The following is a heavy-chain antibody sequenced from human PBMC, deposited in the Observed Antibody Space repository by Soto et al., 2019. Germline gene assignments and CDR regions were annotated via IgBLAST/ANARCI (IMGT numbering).Heavy chain of an antibody. D-gene: IGHD2-21*02. CDR2: IHHSGST. Sequence: QVQLQESGPGLVKASQTLSLTCNVSGGSISSGGYYWTWIRQHPGKGLEWIGNIHHSGSTFYNPSLKSRXXXXXXXXXXXXXXXXXSVTAXXXXXXXCVRGVLSWGQGTLVTVSS. J-gene: IGHJ1*01. CDR1: GGSISSGGYY. CDR3: CVRGVLS. V-gene: IGHV4-31*03.